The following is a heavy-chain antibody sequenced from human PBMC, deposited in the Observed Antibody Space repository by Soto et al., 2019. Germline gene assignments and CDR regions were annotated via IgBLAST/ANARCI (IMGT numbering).Heavy chain of an antibody. CDR3: TKRRNVLRFLEWSSGMEV. V-gene: IGHV3-30*18. D-gene: IGHD3-3*01. Sequence: GGSLRLSCAASGFTFINYGMHWVRQAPGKGLEWVAFISDDGSNKYYADSMKGRFTMSRDNSKSTLYLQMNSLRVEDTAVYYCTKRRNVLRFLEWSSGMEVWGQGTTVTVSS. J-gene: IGHJ6*02. CDR2: ISDDGSNK. CDR1: GFTFINYG.